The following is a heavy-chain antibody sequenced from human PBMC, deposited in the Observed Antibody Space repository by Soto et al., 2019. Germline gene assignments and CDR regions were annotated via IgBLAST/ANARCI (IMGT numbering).Heavy chain of an antibody. J-gene: IGHJ4*02. CDR1: GYSFTSYW. V-gene: IGHV5-51*01. CDR3: ARPPYSASYYYFDQ. Sequence: PGESLKISCKASGYSFTSYWIGWVRQMPGKGPEWMGIIYPGDSDTIYSPSFQGQVTISADKSISTAYLQWNSLKASDTAMYYCARPPYSASYYYFDQWGQGTPVTVYS. D-gene: IGHD1-26*01. CDR2: IYPGDSDT.